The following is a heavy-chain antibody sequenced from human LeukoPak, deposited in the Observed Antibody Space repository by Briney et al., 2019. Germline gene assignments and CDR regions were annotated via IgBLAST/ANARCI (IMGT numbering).Heavy chain of an antibody. J-gene: IGHJ4*02. D-gene: IGHD2-2*01. Sequence: GESLKISCKGSGYSFTNYWIGWVRQMPGKGLEWMGIIYPGDSDTRYSPSFQGQVTISADKSISTAYLQWSSLKASDTAMYYCARRWGYCSSTSCYGLYYFDYWGQGTLVTVSS. CDR3: ARRWGYCSSTSCYGLYYFDY. CDR1: GYSFTNYW. V-gene: IGHV5-51*01. CDR2: IYPGDSDT.